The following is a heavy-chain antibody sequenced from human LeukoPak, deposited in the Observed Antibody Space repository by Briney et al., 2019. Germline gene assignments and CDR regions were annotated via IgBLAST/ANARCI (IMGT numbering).Heavy chain of an antibody. D-gene: IGHD3-22*01. CDR1: GYTFTSYY. V-gene: IGHV1-46*01. J-gene: IGHJ4*02. Sequence: ASVKVSCKASGYTFTSYYMHWVRQAPGQGLEWMGIINPSGGSTSHAQKFQGRVTMTRDMSTSTVYMELSSLRSEDTAVYYCAREGGPRYYYDSSDYYLGYWGQGTLVTVSS. CDR2: INPSGGST. CDR3: AREGGPRYYYDSSDYYLGY.